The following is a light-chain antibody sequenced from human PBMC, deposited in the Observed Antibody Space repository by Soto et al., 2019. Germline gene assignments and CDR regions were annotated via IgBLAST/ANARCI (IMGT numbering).Light chain of an antibody. CDR1: QIISSY. J-gene: IGKJ3*01. Sequence: DIQMTQSPSSLSASVGDRVTITCRASQIISSYLNWYQQRPGKAPNLLIYAASILQSGVPSRFSGSGSGPDFTLTISSLQPEDFATYHCQQSYSTPLTFGPGTKVDIK. CDR2: AAS. CDR3: QQSYSTPLT. V-gene: IGKV1-39*01.